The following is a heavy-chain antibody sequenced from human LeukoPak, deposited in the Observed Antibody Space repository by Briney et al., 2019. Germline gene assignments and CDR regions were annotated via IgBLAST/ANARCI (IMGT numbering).Heavy chain of an antibody. CDR3: AKYPEVLPAAIDY. CDR2: IGGSGTST. Sequence: GGSLRLSCAASGFTFSSYAMSWVRQATGKGLEWVSAIGGSGTSTFYADSVEGRFTISRDNSKNTLYLQMNSLRAEDTAVYYCAKYPEVLPAAIDYWGQGTLVTVSS. CDR1: GFTFSSYA. D-gene: IGHD2-2*01. V-gene: IGHV3-23*01. J-gene: IGHJ4*02.